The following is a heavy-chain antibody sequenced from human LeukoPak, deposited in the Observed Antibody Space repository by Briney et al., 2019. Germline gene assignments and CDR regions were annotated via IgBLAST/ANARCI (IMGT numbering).Heavy chain of an antibody. CDR2: ISSSSSYI. J-gene: IGHJ4*02. CDR1: GSTFSSYS. CDR3: ARDRWELLNFDY. D-gene: IGHD1-26*01. V-gene: IGHV3-21*01. Sequence: PGGSLRLSCAASGSTFSSYSINWVRQAPGKGLEWVSSISSSSSYIYYADSVKGRFTISRDNSKNTLYLQMNSLRAEDTAVYYCARDRWELLNFDYWGQGTLVTVSS.